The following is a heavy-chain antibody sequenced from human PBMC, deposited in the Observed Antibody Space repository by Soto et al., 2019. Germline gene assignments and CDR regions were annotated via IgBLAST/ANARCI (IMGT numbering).Heavy chain of an antibody. CDR2: IIPIFGTA. CDR1: VGTFSSYA. J-gene: IGHJ4*02. V-gene: IGHV1-69*13. CDR3: ARDREMATIMAFDY. Sequence: SVKVSCKASVGTFSSYAISWVRQAPGQGLEWMGGIIPIFGTANYAQRFQGRVTITADESTSTAYMELSSLRSEDTAVYYCARDREMATIMAFDYWGQGTLVTVSS. D-gene: IGHD5-12*01.